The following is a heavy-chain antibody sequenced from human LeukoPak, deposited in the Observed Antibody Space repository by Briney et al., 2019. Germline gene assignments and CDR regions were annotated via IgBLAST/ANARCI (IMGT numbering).Heavy chain of an antibody. Sequence: ASVKVSCKTSGYTFSTYDINWVRQAAGQGLEWMGWMNPNSGNTGFAQKFQGRVTITTDESTSTAYMELSSLRSEDTAVYYCQVVVVAARDYWGQGTLVTVSS. J-gene: IGHJ4*02. CDR3: QVVVVAARDY. CDR1: GYTFSTYD. CDR2: MNPNSGNT. D-gene: IGHD2-15*01. V-gene: IGHV1-8*03.